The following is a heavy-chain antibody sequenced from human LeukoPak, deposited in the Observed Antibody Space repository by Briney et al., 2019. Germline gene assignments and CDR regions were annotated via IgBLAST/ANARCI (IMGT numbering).Heavy chain of an antibody. D-gene: IGHD6-19*01. CDR3: ARVFGSGWHENTYYFDS. CDR1: GFTVTNHY. J-gene: IGHJ4*02. CDR2: IYMGGST. V-gene: IGHV3-66*01. Sequence: PGGSLRLSCAASGFTVTNHYLSWVRQAPGKGLEWVSVIYMGGSTYYAESVQDRFTISRDISKNMVYLQMNSLRVEDTAVYYCARVFGSGWHENTYYFDSWGQGIMVTVSS.